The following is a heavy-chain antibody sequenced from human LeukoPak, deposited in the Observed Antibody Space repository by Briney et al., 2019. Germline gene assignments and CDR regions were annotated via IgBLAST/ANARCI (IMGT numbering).Heavy chain of an antibody. V-gene: IGHV3-74*03. J-gene: IGHJ4*02. CDR3: VRGQSAAMSY. D-gene: IGHD2-2*01. Sequence: PGGSLRLSCAASGFTFSSEWMHWVRQGPGKGLVWVSRINRDGSITTYADSVKGRFTISRDNAKNTLYLEMNSLRADDTAVYFCVRGQSAAMSYGGRGTLVTVPS. CDR2: INRDGSIT. CDR1: GFTFSSEW.